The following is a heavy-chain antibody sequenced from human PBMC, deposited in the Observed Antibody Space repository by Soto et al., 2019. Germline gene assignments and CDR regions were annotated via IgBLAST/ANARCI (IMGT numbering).Heavy chain of an antibody. Sequence: GGSLRLSCAASGFTFDDYAMHWVRQAPGKGLEWVSGISWNSGSIGYADSVKGRFTISRDNAKNSLYLQMNSLRAEDTALYYCAKDKQVLRFLEWSFAGFDYWGQGTLVTVSS. CDR2: ISWNSGSI. CDR1: GFTFDDYA. J-gene: IGHJ4*02. CDR3: AKDKQVLRFLEWSFAGFDY. V-gene: IGHV3-9*01. D-gene: IGHD3-3*01.